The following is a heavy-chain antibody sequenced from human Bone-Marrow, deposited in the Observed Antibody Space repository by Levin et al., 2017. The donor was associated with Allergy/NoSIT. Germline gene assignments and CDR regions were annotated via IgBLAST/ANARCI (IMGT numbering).Heavy chain of an antibody. J-gene: IGHJ3*02. Sequence: GGSLRLSCAASGFTFSSYDMHWVRQATGKGLEWVSAIGTAGDTYYPGSVKGRFTISRENAKNSLYLQMNSLRAGDTAVYYCARSLPISDWLSPTYAFDIWGQGTMVTVSS. CDR1: GFTFSSYD. CDR3: ARSLPISDWLSPTYAFDI. CDR2: IGTAGDT. D-gene: IGHD3-9*01. V-gene: IGHV3-13*01.